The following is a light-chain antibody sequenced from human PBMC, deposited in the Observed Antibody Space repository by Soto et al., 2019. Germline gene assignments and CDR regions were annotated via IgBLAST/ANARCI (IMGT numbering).Light chain of an antibody. CDR3: QQYNNWPFIT. CDR2: GAS. J-gene: IGKJ5*01. Sequence: EIVLTQSPATLSLSPGERATLSCRASHIVTIYLAWYQQKPGQAPRLLIYGASSRATGIPVRFSGSGSGTEFTLTISSLQSEDFAVYYCQQYNNWPFITFGQGTRLEIK. V-gene: IGKV3-15*01. CDR1: HIVTIY.